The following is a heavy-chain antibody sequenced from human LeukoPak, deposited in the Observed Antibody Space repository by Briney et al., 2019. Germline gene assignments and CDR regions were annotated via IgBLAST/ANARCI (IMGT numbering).Heavy chain of an antibody. V-gene: IGHV3-23*01. J-gene: IGHJ4*02. D-gene: IGHD5-18*01. CDR2: ITASGGNT. Sequence: GGSLRLSCAASGFTFSSYAMGWVRQAPGKGLEWVSAITASGGNTYYADSVKGRFTISRDNSKNTLYLRVNSLRAEDTAVYYCAKGNGYSYGRYYFDYWGQGTLVTVSS. CDR1: GFTFSSYA. CDR3: AKGNGYSYGRYYFDY.